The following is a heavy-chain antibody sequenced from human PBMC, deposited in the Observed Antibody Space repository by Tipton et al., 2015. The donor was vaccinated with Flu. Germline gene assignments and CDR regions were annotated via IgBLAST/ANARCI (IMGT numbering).Heavy chain of an antibody. Sequence: QLVQSGPEVKKPGASVKVSCKASGYTFTSYYMHWVRQAPGQGLEWMGIINPSGGSTSYAQKFQGRVTMTRDTSTSTVYMELSSLRSEDTAVYYCATQMERPLGYDSSYAFDIWGQGTMVTVSS. V-gene: IGHV1-46*01. D-gene: IGHD3-22*01. CDR3: ATQMERPLGYDSSYAFDI. CDR2: INPSGGST. J-gene: IGHJ3*02. CDR1: GYTFTSYY.